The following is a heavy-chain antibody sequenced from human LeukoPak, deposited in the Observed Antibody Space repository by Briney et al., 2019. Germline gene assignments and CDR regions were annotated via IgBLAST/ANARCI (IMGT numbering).Heavy chain of an antibody. CDR1: GFTVSANK. D-gene: IGHD2-21*02. J-gene: IGHJ4*02. V-gene: IGHV3-53*01. CDR2: IYSNSDT. Sequence: GGSLRLSCAASGFTVSANKMTWVRQAPGKGLEWVSIIYSNSDTYYADSMKGRFTISRDNSKNTLYLQMSSLRAEDTAVYYCAINNCNPLCGGACYTGLGYWGQGTLVTVSS. CDR3: AINNCNPLCGGACYTGLGY.